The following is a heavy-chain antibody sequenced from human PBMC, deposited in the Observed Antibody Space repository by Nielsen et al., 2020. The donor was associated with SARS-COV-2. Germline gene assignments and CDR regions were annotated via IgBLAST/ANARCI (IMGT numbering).Heavy chain of an antibody. CDR3: ARGRVVATVSAIYYYYYGMDV. D-gene: IGHD5-12*01. Sequence: SETLSPTCAVYGGSFSGYYWSWIRQPPGKGLEWIGEINHSGSTNYNPSLKSRVTISVDTSKNQFSLKLSSVTAADTAVYYCARGRVVATVSAIYYYYYGMDVWGQGTTVTVSS. V-gene: IGHV4-34*01. J-gene: IGHJ6*02. CDR1: GGSFSGYY. CDR2: INHSGST.